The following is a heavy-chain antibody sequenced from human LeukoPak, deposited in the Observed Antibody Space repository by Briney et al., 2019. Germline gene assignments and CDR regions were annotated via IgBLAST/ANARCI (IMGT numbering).Heavy chain of an antibody. CDR1: GDSVPSNSAA. V-gene: IGHV6-1*01. CDR3: ARVYCSSTSCSNWFDP. Sequence: ASQTLSLTCAISGDSVPSNSAAWNWIRQSPSRGLEWLGRTYYRSKWYNDYAVSVKSRITINPDTSKNQFSLQLNSVTPEDTAVYYCARVYCSSTSCSNWFDPWGQGTLVTVSS. CDR2: TYYRSKWYN. D-gene: IGHD2-2*01. J-gene: IGHJ5*02.